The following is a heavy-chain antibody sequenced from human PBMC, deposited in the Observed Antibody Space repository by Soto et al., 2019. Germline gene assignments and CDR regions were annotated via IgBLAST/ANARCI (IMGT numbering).Heavy chain of an antibody. D-gene: IGHD3-3*01. J-gene: IGHJ4*02. CDR3: AKDTDFWSGYGPFY. CDR1: GFTFSSYA. V-gene: IGHV3-23*01. CDR2: ISGSGGST. Sequence: TGGSLRLTCAASGFTFSSYAMSWVRQAPGKGLEWVSAISGSGGSTYYADSVKGRFTISRDNSKNTLYLQMNSLRAEDTAVYYCAKDTDFWSGYGPFYWGQGTLVTVSS.